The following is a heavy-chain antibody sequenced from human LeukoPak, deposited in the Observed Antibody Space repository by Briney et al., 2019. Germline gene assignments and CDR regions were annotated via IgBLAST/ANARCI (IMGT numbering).Heavy chain of an antibody. V-gene: IGHV3-48*04. J-gene: IGHJ4*02. CDR3: AREAEEAFDY. CDR1: GITFSSYS. Sequence: GGSLRLSCGASGITFSSYSMNWVRQAPGKGLEWVSYISSSGSTKYYADSVKGRFTISRDNAKNSLYLQMNRLRAEDTAVYFCAREAEEAFDYWGQGTLVTVSS. CDR2: ISSSGSTK.